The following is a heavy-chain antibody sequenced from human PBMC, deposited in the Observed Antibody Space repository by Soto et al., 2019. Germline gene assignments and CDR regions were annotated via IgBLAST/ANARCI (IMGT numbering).Heavy chain of an antibody. V-gene: IGHV1-3*01. Sequence: ASVKVSCKASGYTFTSYAMHWVRQAPGQRLEWMGWINAGNGNTKYSQKFQGRVTITRDTSASTAYMELSSLRSEDTAVYYCASPDTAMVKNYYYGMDVWGQGTTVTVSS. D-gene: IGHD5-18*01. CDR1: GYTFTSYA. J-gene: IGHJ6*02. CDR2: INAGNGNT. CDR3: ASPDTAMVKNYYYGMDV.